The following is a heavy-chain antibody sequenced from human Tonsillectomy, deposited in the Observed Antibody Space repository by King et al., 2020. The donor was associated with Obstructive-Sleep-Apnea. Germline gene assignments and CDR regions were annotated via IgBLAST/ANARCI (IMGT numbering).Heavy chain of an antibody. CDR2: IYYSGST. J-gene: IGHJ6*02. CDR3: ARTPPYSANDHSPVEEGYFFAMDV. D-gene: IGHD5-12*01. Sequence: VQLQESGPGLVKPSQTLSLTCSVSGDSISSGGHYWSWIRQHPGKCLEWIGSIYYSGSTYYNPSLKSRVTISIDTSESRFSLKLSPVTAADTAVYYCARTPPYSANDHSPVEEGYFFAMDVWGQGTTVTVSS. CDR1: GDSISSGGHY. V-gene: IGHV4-31*03.